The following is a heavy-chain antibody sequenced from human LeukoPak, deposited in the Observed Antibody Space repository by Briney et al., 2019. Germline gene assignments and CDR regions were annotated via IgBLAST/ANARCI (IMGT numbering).Heavy chain of an antibody. D-gene: IGHD4-17*01. Sequence: PGGSLRLSCAASGFTFSKYALHWVRRAPGKGLEYVSAISANGGSTYYANFVKGRFTISRDNSRNTLCLQMGSLRADDMAIYYCARVGDNDAFDIWGQGTMVTVSS. CDR3: ARVGDNDAFDI. CDR1: GFTFSKYA. J-gene: IGHJ3*02. CDR2: ISANGGST. V-gene: IGHV3-64*01.